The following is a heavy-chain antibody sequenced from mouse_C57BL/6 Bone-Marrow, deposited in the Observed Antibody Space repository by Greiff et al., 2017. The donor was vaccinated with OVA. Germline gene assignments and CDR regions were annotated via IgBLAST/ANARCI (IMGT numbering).Heavy chain of an antibody. CDR2: INPNNGGT. V-gene: IGHV1-26*01. D-gene: IGHD2-3*01. CDR3: ARAYFYDAPYYFDY. CDR1: GYTFTDYY. Sequence: EVKLQQSGPELVKPGASVKISCKASGYTFTDYYMNWVKQSHGKSLEWIGDINPNNGGTSYNQKFKGKATLTVDKSSSTAYMELRSLTSEDSAVYYCARAYFYDAPYYFDYWGQGTTLTVSS. J-gene: IGHJ2*01.